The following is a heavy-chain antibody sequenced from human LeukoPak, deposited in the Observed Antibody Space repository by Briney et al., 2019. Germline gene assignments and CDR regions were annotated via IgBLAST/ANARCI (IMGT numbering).Heavy chain of an antibody. D-gene: IGHD6-13*01. CDR3: ARGPIAAAGVY. CDR1: GGSFSGYY. CDR2: INHSGST. V-gene: IGHV4-34*01. J-gene: IGHJ4*02. Sequence: PSETLSLTCAVYGGSFSGYYWSWIRQPPGKGLGWIGEINHSGSTNYNPALKSRVTITVDTSKNQFSLKLNPVTAADTAVYYCARGPIAAAGVYWGQGTLVTVSS.